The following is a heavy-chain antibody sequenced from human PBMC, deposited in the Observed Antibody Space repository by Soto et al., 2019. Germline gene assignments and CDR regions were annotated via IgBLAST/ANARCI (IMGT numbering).Heavy chain of an antibody. J-gene: IGHJ4*02. CDR1: GYTFTSYD. CDR2: MNPNSGNT. Sequence: QVQLVQSGAEVKKPGASVKVSCKASGYTFTSYDINWVRQATGQGLEWMGWMNPNSGNTGYAQKFKGRVNRTRNTSISTAYMELSSLRSEDTAMYYWARRRSRGYPACDYWGQGTLVTVSS. CDR3: ARRRSRGYPACDY. D-gene: IGHD3-22*01. V-gene: IGHV1-8*01.